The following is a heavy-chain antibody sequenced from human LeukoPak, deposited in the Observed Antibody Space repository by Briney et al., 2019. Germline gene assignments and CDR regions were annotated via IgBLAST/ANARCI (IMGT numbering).Heavy chain of an antibody. CDR2: IYYSGST. CDR3: AKSGGYGLIDY. D-gene: IGHD1-26*01. CDR1: GGSINNNNYY. Sequence: SETLSLTCTVSGGSINNNNYYWGWIRQPPGKGLEWIGSIYYSGSTYFNPSLKSRVTISVDTSKNQFSLRLNSVTAADTAMYYCAKSGGYGLIDYWGQGTLVTVSS. V-gene: IGHV4-39*01. J-gene: IGHJ4*02.